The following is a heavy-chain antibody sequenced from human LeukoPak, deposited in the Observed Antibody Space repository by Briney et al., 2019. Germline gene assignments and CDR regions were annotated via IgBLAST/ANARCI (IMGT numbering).Heavy chain of an antibody. CDR1: GFTFSDYY. CDR2: ISSSGSTI. CDR3: AREFYGSGSSDYYYYGMDV. J-gene: IGHJ6*02. Sequence: PGGSLRLSCAASGFTFSDYYMSWIRQAPGKGLEWVSYISSSGSTIYYADSVKGRFTISRDNAKNSLYLQMNSLRAEDTAVYYCAREFYGSGSSDYYYYGMDVWGQGTTVIVSS. D-gene: IGHD3-10*01. V-gene: IGHV3-11*04.